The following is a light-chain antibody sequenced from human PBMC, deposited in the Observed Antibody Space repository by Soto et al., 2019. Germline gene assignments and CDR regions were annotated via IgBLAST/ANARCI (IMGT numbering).Light chain of an antibody. CDR3: QQYGGSPFT. Sequence: EIVLTQSPGTLSLSPGERATLSCRASQSVSVNSLAWYQQKGGQAPRLLIYAASTRATGVPDRFSGTGSGIDFALTISRLETDDSAVYYCQQYGGSPFTFGLGTKVDIK. CDR2: AAS. CDR1: QSVSVNS. V-gene: IGKV3-20*01. J-gene: IGKJ3*01.